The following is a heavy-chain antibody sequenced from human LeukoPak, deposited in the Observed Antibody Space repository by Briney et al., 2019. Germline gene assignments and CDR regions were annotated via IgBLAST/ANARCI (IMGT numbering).Heavy chain of an antibody. J-gene: IGHJ4*02. V-gene: IGHV4-59*08. CDR1: GGSVSSYY. D-gene: IGHD1-1*01. CDR2: IYYSGST. Sequence: PSETLSLTCTVSGGSVSSYYWSWIRQPPGKGLEWIGYIYYSGSTNYNPSLKSRVTISVDTSKNQFSLKLSSVTAADTAVYYCARHLSGRGTRLPGYWGQGTLVTVSS. CDR3: ARHLSGRGTRLPGY.